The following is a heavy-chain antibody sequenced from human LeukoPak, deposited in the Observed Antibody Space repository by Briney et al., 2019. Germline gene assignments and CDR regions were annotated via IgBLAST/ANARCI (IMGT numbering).Heavy chain of an antibody. V-gene: IGHV1-2*02. CDR1: GYTFTGYY. D-gene: IGHD3-22*01. CDR3: ARVRLYYDSSGYYPPFDY. J-gene: IGHJ4*02. CDR2: INPNSGGT. Sequence: ASVKVSCKASGYTFTGYYMHWVRQAPGQGLEWMGWINPNSGGTNYAQKFQGRVTMTRDTSISTAYMEVSRLRSDDTAVYYCARVRLYYDSSGYYPPFDYWGQGTLVTVSS.